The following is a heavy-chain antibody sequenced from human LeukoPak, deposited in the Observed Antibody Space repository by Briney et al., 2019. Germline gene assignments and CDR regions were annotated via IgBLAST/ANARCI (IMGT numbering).Heavy chain of an antibody. V-gene: IGHV3-23*01. D-gene: IGHD5-12*01. Sequence: GGSLRLPCAASGFTFSSSSISWVRQAPGKGLEWVSAITDAVGSTHYADSVKGRFTISSDNSKNTVCLQTNSLRPEDMAVYYCAKEIFSGLLYIDYWGQGTLVTVSS. CDR3: AKEIFSGLLYIDY. CDR2: ITDAVGST. CDR1: GFTFSSSS. J-gene: IGHJ4*02.